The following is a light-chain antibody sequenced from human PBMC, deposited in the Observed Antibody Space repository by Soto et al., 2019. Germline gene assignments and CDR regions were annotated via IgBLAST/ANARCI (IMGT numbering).Light chain of an antibody. Sequence: QSVLTQPPSASGSPGQSVTISCTGTSSDVGGYNYVSWYQQHPGKAPKLMIYEVSKRPSGVPDRFSGSKSGNTASLTVSGLKAEDEADYYCISYAGSNNVVFGGGTKLTVL. V-gene: IGLV2-8*01. CDR3: ISYAGSNNVV. CDR1: SSDVGGYNY. CDR2: EVS. J-gene: IGLJ2*01.